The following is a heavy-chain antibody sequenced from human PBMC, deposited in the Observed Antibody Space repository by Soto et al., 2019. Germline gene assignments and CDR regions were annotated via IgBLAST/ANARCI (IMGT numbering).Heavy chain of an antibody. V-gene: IGHV3-11*06. J-gene: IGHJ4*02. CDR1: GSSFSDYY. CDR2: ISSSTGYT. Sequence: GGSLRLSCAASGSSFSDYYMSWIRQAPGKGLEWVSYISSSTGYTNYADSVKGRFTISRDNAKKSLYLQMNSLRAEDTAVYYCATDDSRVLEYFDYWGQGILVTVSS. D-gene: IGHD3-3*01. CDR3: ATDDSRVLEYFDY.